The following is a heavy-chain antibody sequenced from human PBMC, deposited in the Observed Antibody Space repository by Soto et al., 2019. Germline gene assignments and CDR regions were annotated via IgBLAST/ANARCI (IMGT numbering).Heavy chain of an antibody. D-gene: IGHD4-17*01. J-gene: IGHJ4*02. CDR1: GGSFSTYG. Sequence: QVQLVQSGAEVKKPGSSVKVSCKASGGSFSTYGINWVRLAPGQGLEWMGGIIPKFGTTNYAQNFQGRVTITADESTNKAYMDLNYLGSDDTAVYFCARELDPYYGGNSLSLDYWGQGTQVTVSS. V-gene: IGHV1-69*13. CDR3: ARELDPYYGGNSLSLDY. CDR2: IIPKFGTT.